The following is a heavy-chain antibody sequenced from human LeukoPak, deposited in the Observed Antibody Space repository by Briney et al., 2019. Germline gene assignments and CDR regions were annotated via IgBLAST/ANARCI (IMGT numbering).Heavy chain of an antibody. CDR1: GYSISSGDY. J-gene: IGHJ4*02. V-gene: IGHV4-38-2*02. CDR2: IYHSGRT. Sequence: SETLSLTCTVSGYSISSGDYWGWIRQPPGKGLEWIGSIYHSGRTYYNPSLKSRVTISVDTSKNQFSLKLSSVTAADTAVYYCARGLQWLVYFDYWGQGTLVTVSS. D-gene: IGHD6-19*01. CDR3: ARGLQWLVYFDY.